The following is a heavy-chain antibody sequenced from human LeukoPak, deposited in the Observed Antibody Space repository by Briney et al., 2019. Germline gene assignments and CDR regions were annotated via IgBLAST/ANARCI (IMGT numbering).Heavy chain of an antibody. J-gene: IGHJ4*02. V-gene: IGHV3-30-3*01. Sequence: GGSLRLSCAASGFTFSSYAMHWVRQAPGKGLEWVAVISYDGSNKYYADSVKGRFTISRDNSKNTLYLQMNSLRAEDTAVYYCARGRQPSFDYWGQGTLVTVSS. D-gene: IGHD6-13*01. CDR3: ARGRQPSFDY. CDR2: ISYDGSNK. CDR1: GFTFSSYA.